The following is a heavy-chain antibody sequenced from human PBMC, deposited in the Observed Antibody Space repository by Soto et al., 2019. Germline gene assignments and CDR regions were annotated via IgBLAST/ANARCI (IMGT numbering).Heavy chain of an antibody. CDR2: ISSSSSYI. CDR3: ARDLWAHEMVTMIVYY. V-gene: IGHV3-21*01. Sequence: PGGSLRLSCAASGFTFSSYSMNWVRQAPGKGLEWVSSISSSSSYIYYADSVKGRFTISRDNAKNSLYLQMNSLRAEDTAVYYCARDLWAHEMVTMIVYYWGQGTLVTVSS. CDR1: GFTFSSYS. J-gene: IGHJ4*02. D-gene: IGHD3-22*01.